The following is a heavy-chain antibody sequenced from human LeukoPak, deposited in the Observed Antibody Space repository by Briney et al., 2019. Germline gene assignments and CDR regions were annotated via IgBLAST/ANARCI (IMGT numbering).Heavy chain of an antibody. CDR1: GFTFNKFW. CDR3: ARARSDCGEAAY. J-gene: IGHJ4*02. Sequence: PGGSLRLSCAASGFTFNKFWMTWVRQAPGKGLEWVANINDDGKEKYYVDSVKGRFTISRDSAKRSLYLQMNSLRAEDTAVYYCARARSDCGEAAYWGQGTLVTVPS. CDR2: INDDGKEK. V-gene: IGHV3-7*01. D-gene: IGHD2-21*02.